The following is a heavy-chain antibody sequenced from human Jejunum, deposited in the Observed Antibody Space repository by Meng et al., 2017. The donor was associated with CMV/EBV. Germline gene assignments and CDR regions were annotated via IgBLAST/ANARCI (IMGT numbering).Heavy chain of an antibody. J-gene: IGHJ6*02. Sequence: VISWVRKARGQGPEWMGGIIPMFATAKYSQKFQGRVTITADESTSTAYMEVSSLRPEDTAVYYCAKDIRGSGLFDHYYGLDVWGQGTTVTVSS. CDR2: IIPMFATA. V-gene: IGHV1-69*01. CDR3: AKDIRGSGLFDHYYGLDV. D-gene: IGHD3-3*01. CDR1: V.